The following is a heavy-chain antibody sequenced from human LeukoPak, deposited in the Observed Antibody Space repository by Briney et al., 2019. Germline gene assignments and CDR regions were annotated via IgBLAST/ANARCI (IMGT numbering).Heavy chain of an antibody. CDR1: GGSISSSSYY. CDR3: ASGRGNYDSSGYLIDY. D-gene: IGHD3-22*01. Sequence: PSETLSLTCTVSGGSISSSSYYWGWIRQPPGKGLEWIGYIYYSGSTNYNPSLKSRVTISVDTSKNQFSLKLSSVTAADTAVYYCASGRGNYDSSGYLIDYWGQGTLVTVSS. V-gene: IGHV4-61*05. CDR2: IYYSGST. J-gene: IGHJ4*02.